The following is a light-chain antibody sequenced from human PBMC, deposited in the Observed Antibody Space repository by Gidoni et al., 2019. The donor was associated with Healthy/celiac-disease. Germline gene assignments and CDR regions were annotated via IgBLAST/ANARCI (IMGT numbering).Light chain of an antibody. CDR1: QSVLYSSNNKNY. Sequence: DIVMTQSPDSLAVSLGARATINCKSSQSVLYSSNNKNYLAWYQQKPGQPPKLLIYWASTRESGVPDRFSGSGSGTDFTLTISSLQAEDGAVYYCQQYYSTPTFXQXTKVEIK. CDR3: QQYYSTPT. J-gene: IGKJ1*01. CDR2: WAS. V-gene: IGKV4-1*01.